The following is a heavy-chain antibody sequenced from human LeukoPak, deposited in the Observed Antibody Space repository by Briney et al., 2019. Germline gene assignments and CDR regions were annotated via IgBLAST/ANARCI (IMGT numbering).Heavy chain of an antibody. J-gene: IGHJ4*02. CDR2: ISSSGSTI. Sequence: GGSLRLSCAASGFTFSDYYMSWIRQAPGKGLEWVSYISSSGSTIYYADSVKDRFTISRDNAKNSLYLQMNSLRAEDTAVYYCASTPGDSHFDYWGQGTLVTVSS. CDR3: ASTPGDSHFDY. CDR1: GFTFSDYY. D-gene: IGHD2-21*02. V-gene: IGHV3-11*01.